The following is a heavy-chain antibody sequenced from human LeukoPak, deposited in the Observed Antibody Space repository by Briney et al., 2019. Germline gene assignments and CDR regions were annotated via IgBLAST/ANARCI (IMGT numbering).Heavy chain of an antibody. J-gene: IGHJ6*02. D-gene: IGHD3-3*01. V-gene: IGHV4-4*07. CDR2: IYTSGST. CDR3: AREQTAYYDFWSNYYYGMDV. Sequence: SETLSLTCTVSGGSISSYYWSWIRQPAGKGLEWIGRIYTSGSTNYNPSLKSRVTMSVDTSKNQFSLKLSSVIAADTAVYYCAREQTAYYDFWSNYYYGMDVWGQGTTVTVSS. CDR1: GGSISSYY.